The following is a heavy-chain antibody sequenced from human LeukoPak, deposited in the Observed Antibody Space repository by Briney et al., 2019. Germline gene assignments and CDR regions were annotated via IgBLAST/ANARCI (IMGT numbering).Heavy chain of an antibody. CDR2: VRWDGGTT. V-gene: IGHV3-43D*03. D-gene: IGHD4-11*01. CDR1: GFTFDNFA. J-gene: IGHJ4*02. CDR3: AKASTTVIYFFDY. Sequence: GGSLRLSCSTSGFTFDNFAMHWVRQSPGKGLEWVALVRWDGGTTYYADSVKGRFTISRDNSKDFLYLQMNSLRPDDTAFYFCAKASTTVIYFFDYWGQGTLVTVSS.